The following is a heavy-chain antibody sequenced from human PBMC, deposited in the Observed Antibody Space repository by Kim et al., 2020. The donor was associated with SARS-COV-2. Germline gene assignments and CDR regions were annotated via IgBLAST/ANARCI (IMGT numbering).Heavy chain of an antibody. CDR1: GFTFSSYA. D-gene: IGHD3-22*01. V-gene: IGHV3-23*01. CDR3: LSITMIGALYGMDV. J-gene: IGHJ6*02. Sequence: GGSLRLSCAASGFTFSSYAMSWVRQAPGKGLEWVSAISGSGGSTYYADSVKGRFTISRDNSKNTLYLQMNSLRAEDTAVYYCLSITMIGALYGMDVWGQGTTVTVSS. CDR2: ISGSGGST.